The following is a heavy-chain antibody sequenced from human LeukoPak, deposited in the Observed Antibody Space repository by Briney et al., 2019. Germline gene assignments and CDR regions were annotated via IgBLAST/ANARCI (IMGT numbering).Heavy chain of an antibody. D-gene: IGHD5-18*01. CDR2: ISYDGSNK. Sequence: GGSLRLSCAASGFTFSSSAMHWVRQAPGKGLEWVAVISYDGSNKYYADSVKGRFTISRDNSKNTLYLQMNSLRAEDTAVYYRAKVAPPGYSYGTFDYWGQGTLVTVSS. J-gene: IGHJ4*02. CDR3: AKVAPPGYSYGTFDY. V-gene: IGHV3-30*18. CDR1: GFTFSSSA.